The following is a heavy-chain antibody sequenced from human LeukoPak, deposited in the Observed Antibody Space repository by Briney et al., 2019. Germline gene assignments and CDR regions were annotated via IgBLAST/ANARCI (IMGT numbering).Heavy chain of an antibody. CDR1: GYSFTSYW. CDR2: IYPGDSDT. Sequence: PGESLQISCQGSGYSFTSYWIGWVRQMPGKGLEWMGIIYPGDSDTRYSPSFQGQVTISADKSITTAYLQWSSLKASDTAMYYCARPRTTGTTRYFDYWGQGTLVTVSS. D-gene: IGHD1-1*01. V-gene: IGHV5-51*01. J-gene: IGHJ4*02. CDR3: ARPRTTGTTRYFDY.